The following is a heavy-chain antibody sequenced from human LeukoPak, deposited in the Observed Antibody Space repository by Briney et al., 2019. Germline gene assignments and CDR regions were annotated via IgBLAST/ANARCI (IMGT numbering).Heavy chain of an antibody. D-gene: IGHD4-17*01. CDR2: ISYDGSNK. CDR3: ARGDYGDHYYYYGMDV. Sequence: GGSLRLSCSASGFTFSSYAVHWVRQAPGKGLEWVAVISYDGSNKYYADSVKGRFTISRDNSKNTLYLQMNSLRAEDTAVYYCARGDYGDHYYYYGMDVWGQGTTVTVSS. V-gene: IGHV3-30-3*01. CDR1: GFTFSSYA. J-gene: IGHJ6*02.